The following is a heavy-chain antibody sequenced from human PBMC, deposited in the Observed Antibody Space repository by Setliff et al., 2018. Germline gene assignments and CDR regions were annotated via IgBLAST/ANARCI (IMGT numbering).Heavy chain of an antibody. Sequence: GASVKVSCKASGYTLTNYYMHWVRQAPGQGLEWMGIINPSGGLTRYAQKFQGKVTMTRDTSTSTVYMEVSSLRSEDTAVYYCARTWDPINYYDSSGYYYDLGYWGQGTLVTVSS. V-gene: IGHV1-46*01. J-gene: IGHJ4*02. CDR3: ARTWDPINYYDSSGYYYDLGY. CDR2: INPSGGLT. CDR1: GYTLTNYY. D-gene: IGHD3-22*01.